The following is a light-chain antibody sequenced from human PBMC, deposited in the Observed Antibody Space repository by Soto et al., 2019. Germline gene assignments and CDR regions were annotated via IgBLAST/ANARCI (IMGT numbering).Light chain of an antibody. CDR3: AAWDDSLNGVV. V-gene: IGLV1-44*01. Sequence: QTVVTQPPSASETPGQRVTISCSGTSSNIGTNAVNWYQQLPGTAPKLLIYSSNQRPSGVPDRFSVSKSGTSASLAISDLQSEDEADYYCAAWDDSLNGVVFGGGTKLTVL. J-gene: IGLJ2*01. CDR1: SSNIGTNA. CDR2: SSN.